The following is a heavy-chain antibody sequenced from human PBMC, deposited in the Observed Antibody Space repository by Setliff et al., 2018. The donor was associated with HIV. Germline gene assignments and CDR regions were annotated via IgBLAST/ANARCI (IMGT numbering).Heavy chain of an antibody. V-gene: IGHV4-59*01. J-gene: IGHJ4*02. D-gene: IGHD4-17*01. CDR3: AREIYGGNSRPCDY. CDR2: IYYNGNT. CDR1: GGSITGYY. Sequence: SETLSLTCTVSGGSITGYYWNWIRQPPGKGLEWIGHIYYNGNTNYNPSLKSRGTIAVDTSKNQFSLKLTSVTAADTAVYYCAREIYGGNSRPCDYWGQGTLVTVSS.